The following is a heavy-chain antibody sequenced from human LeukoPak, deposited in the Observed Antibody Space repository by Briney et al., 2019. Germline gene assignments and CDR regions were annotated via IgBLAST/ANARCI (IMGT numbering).Heavy chain of an antibody. D-gene: IGHD6-13*01. J-gene: IGHJ4*02. V-gene: IGHV4-34*01. CDR3: ARQRKIAAAGTRFDY. Sequence: PSETLSLTCAVYGGSFSGYYWSWIRQPPGKGLEWIEEINHSGSTNYNPSLKSRVTISVDTSKNQFSLKLSSVTAADTAVYYCARQRKIAAAGTRFDYWGQGTLVTVSS. CDR1: GGSFSGYY. CDR2: INHSGST.